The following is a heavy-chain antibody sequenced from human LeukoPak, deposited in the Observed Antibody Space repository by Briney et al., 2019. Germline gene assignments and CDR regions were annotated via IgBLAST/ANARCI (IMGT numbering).Heavy chain of an antibody. CDR1: GGSISSNSYY. CDR2: IYYSGST. CDR3: ARTPGQKYYDSSGPFAY. Sequence: PSETLSLTCTVSGGSISSNSYYWGWIRQPPGKGLEWIGSIYYSGSTYYNPSLKSRVTISVDTSKTQFSLKLSSVTASDTAVYYCARTPGQKYYDSSGPFAYWGEGTLVTVSS. V-gene: IGHV4-39*01. D-gene: IGHD3-22*01. J-gene: IGHJ4*02.